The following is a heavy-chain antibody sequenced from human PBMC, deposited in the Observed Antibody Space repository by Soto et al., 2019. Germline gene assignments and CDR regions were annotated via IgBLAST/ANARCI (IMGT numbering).Heavy chain of an antibody. J-gene: IGHJ6*03. CDR3: ARQSAGDYYYYMDV. CDR2: IIPSLVIA. Sequence: QVQLVQSGAEVKKPGSSVKVSCKASGGTFSSYTISWVRQAPGQGLEWMGRIIPSLVIANYAQKFQGRVMITADKSTSAAYMELSSLGSEDTAVYYCARQSAGDYYYYMDVWGKGTTVTVSS. D-gene: IGHD4-17*01. CDR1: GGTFSSYT. V-gene: IGHV1-69*02.